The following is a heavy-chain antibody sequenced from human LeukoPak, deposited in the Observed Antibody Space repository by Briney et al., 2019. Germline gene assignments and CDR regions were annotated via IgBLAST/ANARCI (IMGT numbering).Heavy chain of an antibody. V-gene: IGHV3-30*02. CDR3: ATLTTVRFDY. CDR2: IRYDGSNK. Sequence: GGSLRLSCAASGFTFSSYGMHWVRQAPGKGLEWVAFIRYDGSNKYYADSVKGRFAISRDNSKNTLYLQMNSLRAEDTAVYYCATLTTVRFDYWGQGTLVTVSS. J-gene: IGHJ4*02. D-gene: IGHD4-11*01. CDR1: GFTFSSYG.